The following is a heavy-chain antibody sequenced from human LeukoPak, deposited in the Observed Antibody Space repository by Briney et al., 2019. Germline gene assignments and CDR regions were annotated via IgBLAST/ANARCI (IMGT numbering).Heavy chain of an antibody. V-gene: IGHV3-7*01. CDR1: GFTFSTYW. CDR3: ARKYDSSGYCFDY. D-gene: IGHD3-22*01. Sequence: GGSLRLSCAASGFTFSTYWMNWVRQSPGKGLEWVATIKEDGSKKYYVDSVKGRFTISRDNAKNSLYLQMDSLRAEDTAVYYCARKYDSSGYCFDYWGQGTLVTVSS. J-gene: IGHJ4*02. CDR2: IKEDGSKK.